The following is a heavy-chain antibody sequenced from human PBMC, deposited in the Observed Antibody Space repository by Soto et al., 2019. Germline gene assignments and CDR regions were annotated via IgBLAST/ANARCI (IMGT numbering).Heavy chain of an antibody. D-gene: IGHD3-10*01. Sequence: GGSLRLSCAASGFTFSSYAMSWVRQAPGKGLEWVSAISGSGGSTYYADSVKGRFTISRDNSKNTLYLQMSSLRAEDTAVYYCARDVYYYGSGSYHYYYGMDVWGQGTTVTVSS. CDR3: ARDVYYYGSGSYHYYYGMDV. CDR2: ISGSGGST. V-gene: IGHV3-23*01. J-gene: IGHJ6*02. CDR1: GFTFSSYA.